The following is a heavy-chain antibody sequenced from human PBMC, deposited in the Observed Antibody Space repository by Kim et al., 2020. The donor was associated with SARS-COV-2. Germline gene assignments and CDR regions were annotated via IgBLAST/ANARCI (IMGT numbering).Heavy chain of an antibody. CDR3: ARVIAVAGRPDY. J-gene: IGHJ4*02. CDR1: GDSINSGLYY. Sequence: SETLSLTCTVSGDSINSGLYYWDWIRQPPGKGLDWIGFVYHRGTTYYNPSLKSRVTISIDTSKNQFSLNLSSVTAADTAVYYCARVIAVAGRPDYWGQGT. D-gene: IGHD6-19*01. CDR2: VYHRGTT. V-gene: IGHV4-39*01.